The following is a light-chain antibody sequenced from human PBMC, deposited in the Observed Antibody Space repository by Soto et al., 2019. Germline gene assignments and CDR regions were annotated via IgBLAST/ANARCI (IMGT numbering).Light chain of an antibody. V-gene: IGKV1-33*01. CDR1: QDISNY. Sequence: DIQMTQSPSSLSASVGDRVTITCQASQDISNYLNWYQQKPGKAPKLLIYDASNLETGVPSRFSGRGSGTDFTLTINSLQPEDFATYYCHQYDNFPYTFGQGTSLQIK. J-gene: IGKJ2*01. CDR2: DAS. CDR3: HQYDNFPYT.